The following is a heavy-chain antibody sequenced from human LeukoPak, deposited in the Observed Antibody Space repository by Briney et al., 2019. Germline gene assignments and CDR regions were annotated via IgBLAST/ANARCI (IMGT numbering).Heavy chain of an antibody. CDR2: IRYDGSNK. J-gene: IGHJ4*02. CDR1: GFTFSSYG. Sequence: TVGSLRLSCAASGFTFSSYGMHWVRQAPGKGLEWVAFIRYDGSNKYYADSVKGRFTISRDNSKNTLYLQMNSLRAEDTAVYYCAKLYCTNGVCYTGPYFDYWGQGTLVTVSS. CDR3: AKLYCTNGVCYTGPYFDY. D-gene: IGHD2-8*01. V-gene: IGHV3-30*02.